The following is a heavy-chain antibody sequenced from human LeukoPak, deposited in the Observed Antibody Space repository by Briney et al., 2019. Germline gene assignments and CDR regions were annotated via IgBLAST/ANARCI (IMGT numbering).Heavy chain of an antibody. J-gene: IGHJ4*02. CDR3: AGGRDSSGYYPFDY. Sequence: PSETLSLTCTVSGGSISSYYWSWLRQPPGKGLEWIGYIYYSGSTNYTPSLKSRVTVSVDTSKNQFSLKLSSVTAADTAVYYCAGGRDSSGYYPFDYWGQGTLVTVSS. CDR2: IYYSGST. V-gene: IGHV4-59*01. CDR1: GGSISSYY. D-gene: IGHD3-22*01.